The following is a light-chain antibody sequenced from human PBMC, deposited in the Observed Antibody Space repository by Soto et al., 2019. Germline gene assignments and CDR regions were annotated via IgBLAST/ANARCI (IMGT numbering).Light chain of an antibody. J-gene: IGLJ1*01. Sequence: QSVLTQPASVSGSPGQSIAISCTGTRSDVGAYNYVSWYQQHPGKAPKLMISEVTNRPSGVSDRFSGPESGNTASLTISGLQAEDEADYYCSSFTSRFTFVFGTGTKVTVL. CDR2: EVT. V-gene: IGLV2-14*01. CDR3: SSFTSRFTFV. CDR1: RSDVGAYNY.